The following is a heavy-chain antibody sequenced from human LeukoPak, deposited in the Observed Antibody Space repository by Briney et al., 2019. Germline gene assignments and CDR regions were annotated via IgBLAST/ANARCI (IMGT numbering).Heavy chain of an antibody. Sequence: GGSLRLSCAASGFTFDDYGMSWVRQAPGKGLEWVSGINWNGGSTGYADSAKGRFTISRDNAKNSLYLQMNSLRAEDTALYYCAREDGYCSSTSCYTGAFDIWGQGTMVTVSS. CDR1: GFTFDDYG. J-gene: IGHJ3*02. D-gene: IGHD2-2*01. CDR2: INWNGGST. CDR3: AREDGYCSSTSCYTGAFDI. V-gene: IGHV3-20*04.